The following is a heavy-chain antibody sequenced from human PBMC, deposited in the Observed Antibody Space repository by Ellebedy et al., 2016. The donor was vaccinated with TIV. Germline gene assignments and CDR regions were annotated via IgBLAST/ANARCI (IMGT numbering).Heavy chain of an antibody. D-gene: IGHD3-10*01. Sequence: GESLKISCAASGFTFSNYWMNWVRQAPGKGPEWVATIKQDGSEKFYVDSVKGRFTISRDNAKNSLYLQMSSLRAEDTAVYYCARDQGWAYPGSTRFDYWGQGTLVTVSS. CDR1: GFTFSNYW. CDR2: IKQDGSEK. J-gene: IGHJ4*03. CDR3: ARDQGWAYPGSTRFDY. V-gene: IGHV3-7*01.